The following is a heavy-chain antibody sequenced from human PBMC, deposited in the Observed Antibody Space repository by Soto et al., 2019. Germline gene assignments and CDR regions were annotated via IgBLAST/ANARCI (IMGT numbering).Heavy chain of an antibody. J-gene: IGHJ4*02. V-gene: IGHV3-23*01. CDR2: ISGSGGST. CDR1: GFTFSSYA. D-gene: IGHD3-22*01. Sequence: GGSLRLSCAASGFTFSSYAMSWVRQAPGKGLEWVSAISGSGGSTYYADSVKGRFTISRDNSKNTLYLQMNSLSAEDTAVYYCAQPRVHYYDSRGFQSRAGYYFDSWGQGTLVPAPQ. CDR3: AQPRVHYYDSRGFQSRAGYYFDS.